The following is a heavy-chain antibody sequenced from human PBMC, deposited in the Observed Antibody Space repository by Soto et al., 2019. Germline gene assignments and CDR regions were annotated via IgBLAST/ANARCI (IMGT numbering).Heavy chain of an antibody. Sequence: QVQLVESGGGVVQPGRSLRLSCVASGFTFSTYAMHWVRQAPGKGLEWVAVISYDGNIKYYVDSVKGRFTISRDNSQNTVFLQMNSLRGEDTAGYYCARTSMVQYYYGMDVWGQGTTVTVSS. D-gene: IGHD5-18*01. V-gene: IGHV3-30-3*01. CDR2: ISYDGNIK. CDR3: ARTSMVQYYYGMDV. J-gene: IGHJ6*02. CDR1: GFTFSTYA.